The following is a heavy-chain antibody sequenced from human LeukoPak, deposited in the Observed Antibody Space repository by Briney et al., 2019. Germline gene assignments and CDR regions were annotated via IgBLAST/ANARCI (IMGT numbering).Heavy chain of an antibody. CDR2: IHHNGGT. CDR1: GGSIRSSSYN. CDR3: ARRSVVATINAAFDV. V-gene: IGHV4-39*01. Sequence: SETLSLTCTVSGGSIRSSSYNWGWIRQPPGKGLEWIGSIHHNGGTYYSPSFKSRVTISVDTSKNRFSLKLSSVTAADTAVYFCARRSVVATINAAFDVWGQGTMVIVSS. D-gene: IGHD5-12*01. J-gene: IGHJ3*01.